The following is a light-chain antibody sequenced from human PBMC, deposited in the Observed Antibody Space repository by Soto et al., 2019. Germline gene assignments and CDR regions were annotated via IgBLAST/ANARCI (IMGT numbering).Light chain of an antibody. CDR3: QQYGSSPT. Sequence: DIVLTQSPATLSLSPGDRATLSCGASQSVSSSYLDWYQQKPGLAPRLLIYDASSRATGIPDRFSGSGSGTDFTLTISRLEPEDFAVYYCQQYGSSPTFGPGTKVDIQ. CDR2: DAS. CDR1: QSVSSSY. J-gene: IGKJ3*01. V-gene: IGKV3D-20*01.